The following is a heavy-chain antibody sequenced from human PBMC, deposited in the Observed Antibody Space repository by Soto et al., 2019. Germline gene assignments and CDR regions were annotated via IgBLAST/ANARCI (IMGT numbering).Heavy chain of an antibody. V-gene: IGHV1-8*01. CDR2: MNPNSGNT. D-gene: IGHD3-10*01. J-gene: IGHJ5*02. Sequence: QVQLVQSGAEVKKPGASVKVSCKASGYTFTSYDINWVRQATGQGLEWMGWMNPNSGNTVYAQKFQGGLTMTSNTSISPRNMELGSLRSEDTAGCYCGGERRDGFDTWGQGTLVTVSS. CDR1: GYTFTSYD. CDR3: GGERRDGFDT.